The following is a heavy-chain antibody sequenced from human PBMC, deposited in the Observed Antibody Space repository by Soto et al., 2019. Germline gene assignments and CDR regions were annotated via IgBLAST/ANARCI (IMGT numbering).Heavy chain of an antibody. Sequence: ASVKVSCKASGYTFTSYYMHWVRQAPGQGLEWMGIINPSGGSTSYAQKFQGRVTITADKSTSTAYMELSSLRSEDTAVYYCARVRSSSSWYFWFDPWGQGTLVTVSS. V-gene: IGHV1-46*01. J-gene: IGHJ5*02. CDR2: INPSGGST. CDR1: GYTFTSYY. D-gene: IGHD6-13*01. CDR3: ARVRSSSSWYFWFDP.